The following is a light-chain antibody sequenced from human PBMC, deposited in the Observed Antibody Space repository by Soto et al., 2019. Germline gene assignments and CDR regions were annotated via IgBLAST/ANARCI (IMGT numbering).Light chain of an antibody. CDR3: SSYTGTSTLDV. J-gene: IGLJ1*01. CDR1: SSDVGGYNY. Sequence: QSALTQPASVSGSPGQSITISCTGTSSDVGGYNYVSWYQQHPGKAPKLMIYEGSKRPSGVSNRFSGSKSGNTASLTISGLQAEDAADYYCSSYTGTSTLDVFGTGTKLTVL. CDR2: EGS. V-gene: IGLV2-14*01.